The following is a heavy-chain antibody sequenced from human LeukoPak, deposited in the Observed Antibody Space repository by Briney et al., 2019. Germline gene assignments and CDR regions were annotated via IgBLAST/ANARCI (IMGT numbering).Heavy chain of an antibody. CDR3: ARDLATATTADRAFDI. J-gene: IGHJ3*02. CDR1: GGSISSYY. CDR2: IYYSGST. D-gene: IGHD6-13*01. V-gene: IGHV4-59*01. Sequence: SETLSLTCTVSGGSISSYYWSWVRQPPGKGLEWIGYIYYSGSTNYNPSLKNRVTISVDTSKNQFSLKLSSVTAADTAVYYCARDLATATTADRAFDIWGQGTMVTVSS.